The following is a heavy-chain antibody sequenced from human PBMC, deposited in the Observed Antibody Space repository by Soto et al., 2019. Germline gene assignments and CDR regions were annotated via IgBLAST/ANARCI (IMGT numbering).Heavy chain of an antibody. V-gene: IGHV3-21*01. CDR2: ISSSSSYI. Sequence: GGSLRLSCAASGFTFSSYSMNWVRQAPGKGLEWVSSISSSSSYIYYADSVKGRFTISRDNAKNSLYLQMNSLRAEDTAVYYCASVPMKLAALPVHWGQGTLVTVSS. CDR1: GFTFSSYS. CDR3: ASVPMKLAALPVH. J-gene: IGHJ4*02. D-gene: IGHD2-2*02.